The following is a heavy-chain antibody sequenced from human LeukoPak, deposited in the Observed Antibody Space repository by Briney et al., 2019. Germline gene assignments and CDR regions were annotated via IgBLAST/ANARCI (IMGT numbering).Heavy chain of an antibody. D-gene: IGHD7-27*01. Sequence: GASVKVSCKASGYTFTGYYMHWVRQAPGQGLEWMGWINPNSGGTNYAQKFQGRVTMTRDTSISTAYMELSRLRSDDTAVYYCATTGDLARYSLVFDYWGQGTLVTVSS. V-gene: IGHV1-2*02. CDR2: INPNSGGT. CDR1: GYTFTGYY. CDR3: ATTGDLARYSLVFDY. J-gene: IGHJ4*02.